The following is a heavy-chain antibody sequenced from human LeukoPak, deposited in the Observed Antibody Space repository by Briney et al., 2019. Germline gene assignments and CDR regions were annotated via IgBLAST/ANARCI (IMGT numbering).Heavy chain of an antibody. V-gene: IGHV3-30*02. D-gene: IGHD3-9*01. CDR2: IRYDGSNK. Sequence: GGSLRLSCAASGFTFSSYGMHWVRQAPGKGLEWVAFIRYDGSNKYYADSVKGRFTISRDNSKNTLYLQMNSLRAEDTAVYYCAKDPRTLLRYFDRLSRRGGQGTLVTASS. CDR1: GFTFSSYG. CDR3: AKDPRTLLRYFDRLSRR. J-gene: IGHJ4*02.